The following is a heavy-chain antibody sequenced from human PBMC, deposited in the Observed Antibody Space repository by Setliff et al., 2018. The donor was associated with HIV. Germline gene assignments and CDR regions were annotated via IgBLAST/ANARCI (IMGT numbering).Heavy chain of an antibody. CDR2: IIPILGVA. Sequence: GASVKVSCKASRSTFNSDTINWVRQATGQGLDWMGRIIPILGVANYAQRFQGKVTITADKSTSTAYMELTSLRFDDTAMYYCVRGVQSPPHYSYYYMGVWGEGTMVTVSS. CDR1: RSTFNSDT. D-gene: IGHD3-3*01. CDR3: VRGVQSPPHYSYYYMGV. J-gene: IGHJ6*03. V-gene: IGHV1-69*02.